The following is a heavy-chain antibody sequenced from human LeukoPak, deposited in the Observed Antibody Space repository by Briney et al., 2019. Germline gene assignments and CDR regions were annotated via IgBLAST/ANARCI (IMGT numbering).Heavy chain of an antibody. V-gene: IGHV4-59*01. J-gene: IGHJ4*02. Sequence: SETLSLTCTVSGGSLTTYYWSWIRQPPGKGLEWIGYIHFSGSTNYNPSLKSRVTISVDTSKNQFSLKLSSVTAADTAVYYCARLNCSGGSCYCSAYFDYWGQGTLVTVSS. CDR2: IHFSGST. CDR1: GGSLTTYY. D-gene: IGHD2-15*01. CDR3: ARLNCSGGSCYCSAYFDY.